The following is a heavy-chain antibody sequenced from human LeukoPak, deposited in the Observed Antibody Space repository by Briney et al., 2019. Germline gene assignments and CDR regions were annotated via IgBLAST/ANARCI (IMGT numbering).Heavy chain of an antibody. J-gene: IGHJ4*02. Sequence: GGSLRLSCAASDFTFTSYGMSWVRPAPGRGLEWVSAISGSGGSTYYADSVRGRFTISRDNSKNTLYLRMNSLRVEDTAVYYCAKEKTTRSALGFDYWGQGTLVTVSS. V-gene: IGHV3-23*01. CDR3: AKEKTTRSALGFDY. CDR1: DFTFTSYG. D-gene: IGHD4-17*01. CDR2: ISGSGGST.